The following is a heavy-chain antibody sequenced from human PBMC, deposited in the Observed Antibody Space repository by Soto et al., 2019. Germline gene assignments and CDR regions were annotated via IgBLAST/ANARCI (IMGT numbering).Heavy chain of an antibody. J-gene: IGHJ4*02. D-gene: IGHD4-17*01. CDR3: ARGPRLRCLRSKQFDY. CDR2: MNPNSGNT. V-gene: IGHV1-8*01. Sequence: QVQLVQSGAEVKKPGASVKVSCKASGYTFTSYDINWVRQATGQGLEWMGWMNPNSGNTGYAQKFHGRVTMTRNTSISTAYMELSSLRSEDTAVYYCARGPRLRCLRSKQFDYWGQGTLVTVSS. CDR1: GYTFTSYD.